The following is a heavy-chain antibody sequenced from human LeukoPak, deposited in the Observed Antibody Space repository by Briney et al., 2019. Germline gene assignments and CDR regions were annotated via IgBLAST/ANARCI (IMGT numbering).Heavy chain of an antibody. V-gene: IGHV3-33*01. CDR3: ATSSPRNYFDH. Sequence: GGSLRLSCVASGFIFSTYGLHWVRQSPGRGLEWVAVIWYDGSQRYYADSVKGRFTISRDDSQNTIYLQMDSLRAEDTAVYYCATSSPRNYFDHCGQGTLVTVSS. CDR2: IWYDGSQR. J-gene: IGHJ4*02. D-gene: IGHD1-14*01. CDR1: GFIFSTYG.